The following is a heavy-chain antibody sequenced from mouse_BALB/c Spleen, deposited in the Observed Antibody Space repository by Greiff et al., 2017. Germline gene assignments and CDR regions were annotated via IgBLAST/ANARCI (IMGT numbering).Heavy chain of an antibody. Sequence: EVQLQQSGPGLVKPSQSLSLTCTVTGYSITSDYAWNWIRQFPGNKLEWMCYISYSGSTSYNPSLKSRISITRDTSKNQFFLQLNSVTTEDTATYYCARGLLRPFAYWGQGTLVTVSA. CDR1: GYSITSDYA. CDR3: ARGLLRPFAY. J-gene: IGHJ3*01. D-gene: IGHD1-2*01. CDR2: ISYSGST. V-gene: IGHV3-2*02.